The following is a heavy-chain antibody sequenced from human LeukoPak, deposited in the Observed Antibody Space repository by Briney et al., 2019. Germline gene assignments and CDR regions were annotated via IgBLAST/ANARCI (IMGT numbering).Heavy chain of an antibody. V-gene: IGHV1-69*01. Sequence: SVKVSCKASGGTFSSYAISWVRQAPGQGLEWMGGIIPIFGTANYAQKFQGRVTITADESTSTAYMELSSLRSEDTAVYYCERLNYDFWSGYYTDFDYWGQGTLVTVSS. J-gene: IGHJ4*02. CDR2: IIPIFGTA. D-gene: IGHD3-3*01. CDR1: GGTFSSYA. CDR3: ERLNYDFWSGYYTDFDY.